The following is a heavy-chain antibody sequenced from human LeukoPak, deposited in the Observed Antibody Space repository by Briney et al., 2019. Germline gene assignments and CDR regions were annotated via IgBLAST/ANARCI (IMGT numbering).Heavy chain of an antibody. CDR3: ARDSGTTGEVKFDP. V-gene: IGHV3-20*04. CDR2: INWNGGRT. CDR1: EFTFDDYD. D-gene: IGHD3-10*01. Sequence: WGSLRLPCAASEFTFDDYDMIWVRQAPGKGLEWVCYINWNGGRTTYADSVKGRFTISRDNAKNSLYLQMNSLRAADTALYYCARDSGTTGEVKFDPWGQGTLVTVSS. J-gene: IGHJ5*02.